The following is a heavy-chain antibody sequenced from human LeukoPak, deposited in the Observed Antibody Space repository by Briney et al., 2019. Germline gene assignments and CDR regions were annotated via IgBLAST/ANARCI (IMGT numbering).Heavy chain of an antibody. Sequence: GGSLRLSCAASGFTFSSYAMHWVRQAPGKGLEWVAVISYDGSNKYYADSVKGRFTISRDNSKNTLYLQMNSLRAEDTAVYYCARSAAAGFSYYSYYLDVWGKGTTVTISS. J-gene: IGHJ6*03. D-gene: IGHD6-13*01. CDR1: GFTFSSYA. CDR2: ISYDGSNK. CDR3: ARSAAAGFSYYSYYLDV. V-gene: IGHV3-30*04.